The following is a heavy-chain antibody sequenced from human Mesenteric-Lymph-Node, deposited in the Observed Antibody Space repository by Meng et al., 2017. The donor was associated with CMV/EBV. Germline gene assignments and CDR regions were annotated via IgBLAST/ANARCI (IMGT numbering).Heavy chain of an antibody. J-gene: IGHJ4*02. D-gene: IGHD3-9*01. CDR2: ISYNALNK. CDR3: ARKHERDYDILTGYSTLDY. CDR1: GFTFNIYT. V-gene: IGHV3-30*04. Sequence: GGSLRLSCAASGFTFNIYTMHWVRQAPGKGLEWVAVISYNALNKYSADSVKGRFTISRDNSKNTLYLQMNSLRAEDTAVYYCARKHERDYDILTGYSTLDYWGQGTLVTVSS.